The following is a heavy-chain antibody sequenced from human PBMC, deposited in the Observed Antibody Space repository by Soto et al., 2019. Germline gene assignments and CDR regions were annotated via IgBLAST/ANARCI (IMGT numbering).Heavy chain of an antibody. J-gene: IGHJ4*02. Sequence: PSETLSLTCTVSGGSISSYYWSWIRQPPGKGLEWIGYIYYSGSTNYNPSPKSRVTISVDTSKNQFSLKLSSVTAADTAVYYCASLPSAYCSGGSCYRYFDYWGQGTLVTVSS. V-gene: IGHV4-59*01. CDR3: ASLPSAYCSGGSCYRYFDY. D-gene: IGHD2-15*01. CDR2: IYYSGST. CDR1: GGSISSYY.